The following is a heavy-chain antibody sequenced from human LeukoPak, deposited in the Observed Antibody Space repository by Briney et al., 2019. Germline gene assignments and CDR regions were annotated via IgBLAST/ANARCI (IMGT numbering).Heavy chain of an antibody. Sequence: PGGSLRLSCAASGFTFSNYAMSWVRQAPGKGLEWVSAISGSGGSTYYADSVKGRFTISRDNSKDTLYLQMTSLRAEDTAIYYCAKRYSSSWYSAFDIWGQGTMVTVSS. J-gene: IGHJ3*02. CDR1: GFTFSNYA. V-gene: IGHV3-23*01. CDR3: AKRYSSSWYSAFDI. D-gene: IGHD6-13*01. CDR2: ISGSGGST.